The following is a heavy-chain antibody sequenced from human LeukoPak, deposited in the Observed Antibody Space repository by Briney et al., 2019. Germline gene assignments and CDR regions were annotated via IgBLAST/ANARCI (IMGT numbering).Heavy chain of an antibody. Sequence: GGSLRLSCAASGFIFDDYAVRWPRHAPGEGLEWVSHISEDGGSTYCADSVKDRFTISRDDNKNYLYLQMNSLRTGDTVLYDCAKAWIREGSRVGYFDYWWQGTRVTVSS. CDR1: GFIFDDYA. V-gene: IGHV3-43*02. CDR3: AKAWIREGSRVGYFDY. CDR2: ISEDGGST. J-gene: IGHJ4*02. D-gene: IGHD2-15*01.